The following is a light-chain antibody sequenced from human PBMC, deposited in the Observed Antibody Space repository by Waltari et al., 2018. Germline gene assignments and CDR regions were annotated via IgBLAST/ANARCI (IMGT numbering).Light chain of an antibody. Sequence: YELTQAPSLSVSPGPAARTTCSGDVWPKQFAYWYQPNPGQAPLLVIYKNSEMPSGVPGRFSGSSSGTTATLTINGARPEDEADYFCQSTDFSGTQLVFGGGTKLTVL. CDR2: KNS. CDR3: QSTDFSGTQLV. CDR1: VWPKQF. J-gene: IGLJ2*01. V-gene: IGLV3-25*03.